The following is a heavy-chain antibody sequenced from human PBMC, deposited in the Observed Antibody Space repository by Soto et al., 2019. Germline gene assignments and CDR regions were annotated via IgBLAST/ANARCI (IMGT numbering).Heavy chain of an antibody. CDR3: ARVGGRRTLPDY. V-gene: IGHV4-30-4*01. CDR2: IYYSGST. CDR1: DGSISSGDYY. J-gene: IGHJ4*02. Sequence: SSETLSLTCPVSDGSISSGDYYWSWIRKPPGKGLEWIGYIYYSGSTYYNPSLKSRVTISVDTSKNQFSLKLSSVTAADTAVYDGARVGGRRTLPDYWGQGTLVTVSS. D-gene: IGHD3-16*01.